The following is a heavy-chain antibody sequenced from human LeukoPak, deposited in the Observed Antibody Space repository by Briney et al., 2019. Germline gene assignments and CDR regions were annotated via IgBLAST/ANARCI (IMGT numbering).Heavy chain of an antibody. J-gene: IGHJ6*03. CDR1: GFTFSSYW. Sequence: PGGSLRLSCAASGFTFSSYWMHWVRQAPGKGLVWVSRIITDGSSTTYADSVGGRFTISRDNAKNTLYLQMNSLRAEDTAVYYCARENGGSYFYMDVWGKGTTVTVSS. V-gene: IGHV3-74*01. D-gene: IGHD1-1*01. CDR2: IITDGSST. CDR3: ARENGGSYFYMDV.